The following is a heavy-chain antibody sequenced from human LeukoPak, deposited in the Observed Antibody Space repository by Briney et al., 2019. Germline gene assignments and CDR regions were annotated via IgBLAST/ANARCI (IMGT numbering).Heavy chain of an antibody. CDR2: ISAYNGNT. Sequence: ASVKVSCKASGYTFTSYAFSWVRQAPGQGLEWMGWISAYNGNTNYAQQLQGRVSMTTDTSTRTAYMELRSLRSDDTAVYYCARVRSGNYYWDYWGQGTLVTVSS. J-gene: IGHJ4*02. CDR1: GYTFTSYA. CDR3: ARVRSGNYYWDY. D-gene: IGHD1-26*01. V-gene: IGHV1-18*01.